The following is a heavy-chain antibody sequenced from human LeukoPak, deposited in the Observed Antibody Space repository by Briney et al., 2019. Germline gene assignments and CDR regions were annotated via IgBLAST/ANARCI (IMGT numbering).Heavy chain of an antibody. CDR2: IKQDGSEK. CDR1: GFTFSSYW. CDR3: ARTVGGWYYSLDY. J-gene: IGHJ4*02. V-gene: IGHV3-7*01. Sequence: GGSLRLSCAASGFTFSSYWMSWVRQAPGKGLEWVANIKQDGSEKYYVDSVKGRFTISRDNAKNSLYLQMNSLRAEDTAVYYCARTVGGWYYSLDYWGQGTQVTVSS. D-gene: IGHD6-19*01.